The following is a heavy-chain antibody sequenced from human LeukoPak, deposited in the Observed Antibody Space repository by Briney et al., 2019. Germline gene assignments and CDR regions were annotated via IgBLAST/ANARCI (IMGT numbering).Heavy chain of an antibody. D-gene: IGHD3-9*01. CDR2: ISNNGATT. V-gene: IGHV3-64D*06. Sequence: PGGSLRLSCSASGFTFSNYALHWVRQAPGKGLEYVSTISNNGATTYYADSVKGRFTISRDNSKNTLYLQMTSLRVEDTAVFHCVKDRDYNILTGFYTRLGMDVWGQGTTVTVSS. CDR3: VKDRDYNILTGFYTRLGMDV. J-gene: IGHJ6*02. CDR1: GFTFSNYA.